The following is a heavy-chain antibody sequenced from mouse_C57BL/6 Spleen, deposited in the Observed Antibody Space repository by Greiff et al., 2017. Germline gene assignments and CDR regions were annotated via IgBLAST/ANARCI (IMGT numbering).Heavy chain of an antibody. CDR1: GYAFSSSW. CDR2: FYPGDGDT. CDR3: AKPYYSNSYFDY. V-gene: IGHV1-82*01. J-gene: IGHJ2*01. Sequence: QVQLQQSGPELVKPGASVTISCKASGYAFSSSWMNWVKQRPGKGLEWIGRFYPGDGDTNYNGKFKGKATLTADKSASTAYMQHSSLTSEDSAVYFCAKPYYSNSYFDYWGQGTTLTVSS. D-gene: IGHD2-5*01.